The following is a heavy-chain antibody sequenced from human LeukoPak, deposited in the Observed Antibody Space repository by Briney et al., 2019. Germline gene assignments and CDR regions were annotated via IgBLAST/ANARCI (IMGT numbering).Heavy chain of an antibody. V-gene: IGHV3-21*01. CDR3: ARRGAAAGRGYYFDY. J-gene: IGHJ4*02. CDR2: ISSGGMWI. D-gene: IGHD6-13*01. CDR1: GFTFSTYS. Sequence: GGSLRLSCAASGFTFSTYSMNWVRQAPGKGLEWLSSISSGGMWIYYADSLKGRFTISRDNAKNSLYLQMNSLRAEDTAVYYCARRGAAAGRGYYFDYWGQGTLVTVSS.